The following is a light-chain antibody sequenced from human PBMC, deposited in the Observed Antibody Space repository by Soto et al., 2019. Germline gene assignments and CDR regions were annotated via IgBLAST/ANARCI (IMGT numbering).Light chain of an antibody. CDR2: GVN. CDR1: SSDVGGYDY. V-gene: IGLV2-11*01. J-gene: IGLJ3*02. CDR3: FSYAGSRV. Sequence: QSALTQPRSVSGSPGQSVTISCTGTSSDVGGYDYVSWYQQHPGKAPKRMIFGVNKRPSGVPDRFSGSKSGNTAFLTISGLQAEDEADYSCFSYAGSRVFGGGTKVTVL.